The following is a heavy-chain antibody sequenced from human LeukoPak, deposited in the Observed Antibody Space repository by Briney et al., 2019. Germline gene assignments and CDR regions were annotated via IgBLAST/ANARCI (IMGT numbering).Heavy chain of an antibody. J-gene: IGHJ4*02. Sequence: GGSLRLSCAASGLTFSSYWMHWVRQAPGKGLVWVSRINSDGSSTSYADSVKGRFTISRDNAKNTLYLQMNSLRAEDTAVYYCARGVDSSSWYGWSSGWYGLDYWGQGTLVTVSS. CDR3: ARGVDSSSWYGWSSGWYGLDY. CDR2: INSDGSST. D-gene: IGHD6-13*01. CDR1: GLTFSSYW. V-gene: IGHV3-74*01.